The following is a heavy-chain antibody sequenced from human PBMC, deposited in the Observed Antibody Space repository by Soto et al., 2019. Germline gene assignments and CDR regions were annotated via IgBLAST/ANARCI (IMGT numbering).Heavy chain of an antibody. J-gene: IGHJ4*02. V-gene: IGHV3-21*01. Sequence: EVQLVESGGGLVKPGGSLRLSCAASGFTFSYYSMNWVRQAPGKGLEWVSSISTSSSYIYYADSVKGRFTISRDNAKNSRYLQVNSLRAEDTAVYYCARGRPSGSWVAPNYWGQGTLVTVSS. D-gene: IGHD1-26*01. CDR1: GFTFSYYS. CDR3: ARGRPSGSWVAPNY. CDR2: ISTSSSYI.